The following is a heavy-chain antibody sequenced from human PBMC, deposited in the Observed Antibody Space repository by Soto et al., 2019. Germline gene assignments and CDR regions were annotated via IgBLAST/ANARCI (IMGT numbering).Heavy chain of an antibody. J-gene: IGHJ4*02. Sequence: QVQLVESGGGVVQPGRSLRLSCAASGFTFSSYGMHWVRQAPGKGLEWVAVIWYDGSNKYYADSVKGRFTISRDNSKNTLYLQMNSVRAEDTAVYYCAREGAEYDILTGSPYWGQGTLVTVSS. V-gene: IGHV3-33*01. CDR1: GFTFSSYG. CDR3: AREGAEYDILTGSPY. CDR2: IWYDGSNK. D-gene: IGHD3-9*01.